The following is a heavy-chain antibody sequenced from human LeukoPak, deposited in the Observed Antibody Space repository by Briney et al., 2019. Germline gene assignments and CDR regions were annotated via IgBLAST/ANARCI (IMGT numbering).Heavy chain of an antibody. D-gene: IGHD5-18*01. CDR2: INHSGST. CDR3: ARDHGLDTVFYYYYMDV. Sequence: PSETLSLTCAVYGGSFSGYYWSWIRQPPGKGLEWIGEINHSGSTNYNPSLKSRVTISVDTSKSQFSLKLSSVTAADTAVYYCARDHGLDTVFYYYYMDVWGKGTTVTISS. CDR1: GGSFSGYY. V-gene: IGHV4-34*01. J-gene: IGHJ6*03.